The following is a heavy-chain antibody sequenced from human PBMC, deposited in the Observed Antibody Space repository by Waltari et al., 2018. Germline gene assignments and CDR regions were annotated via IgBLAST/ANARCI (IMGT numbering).Heavy chain of an antibody. D-gene: IGHD3-10*01. Sequence: QLQLQESGPRLVKPSETLSLTCSVSGDSITSSNYYWAWIRQPPGKGLELIGSVYYPGSTYYKASLKSRVTISVDTSKNYFSLSLTSVTATDTAIYFCARTFMVRTIRSRGWFDPWGQGTLVTVSS. CDR3: ARTFMVRTIRSRGWFDP. CDR2: VYYPGST. J-gene: IGHJ5*02. V-gene: IGHV4-39*02. CDR1: GDSITSSNYY.